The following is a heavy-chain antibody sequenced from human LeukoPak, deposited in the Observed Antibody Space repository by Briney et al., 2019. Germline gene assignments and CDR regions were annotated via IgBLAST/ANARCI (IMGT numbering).Heavy chain of an antibody. CDR1: GFTFSRYG. CDR2: IKQDGSEK. D-gene: IGHD3-3*01. V-gene: IGHV3-7*01. Sequence: GGSLRLSCEASGFTFSRYGMHWVRQAPGKGLEWVANIKQDGSEKYYVDSVKGRFTISRDNAKKSLYLQMNSLRAEDTAMYYCARDEYLWSGYYPNQAFDYWGQGTLVTVSS. J-gene: IGHJ4*02. CDR3: ARDEYLWSGYYPNQAFDY.